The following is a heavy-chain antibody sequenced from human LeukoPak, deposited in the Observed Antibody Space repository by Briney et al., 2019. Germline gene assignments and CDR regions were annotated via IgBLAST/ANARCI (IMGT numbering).Heavy chain of an antibody. CDR2: IIPIFGTA. J-gene: IGHJ3*02. D-gene: IGHD3-10*01. V-gene: IGHV1-69*13. CDR1: GGTFSSYA. Sequence: GASVKVSCKASGGTFSSYAISWVRQAPGQGLEWMGGIIPIFGTANYAQKFQGRVTITADESTSTAYMELSSLRSEDTAVYYCASLRGGYYGSGSYYSPLGAFDIWGQGTMVTVSS. CDR3: ASLRGGYYGSGSYYSPLGAFDI.